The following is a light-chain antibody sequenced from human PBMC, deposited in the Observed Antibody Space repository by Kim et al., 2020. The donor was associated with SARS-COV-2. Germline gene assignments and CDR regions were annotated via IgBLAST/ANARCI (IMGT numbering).Light chain of an antibody. Sequence: SVSPGERATHSCRASQSVSSYLAWYQQKPGQAPRLLIYDASNRATGIPARFSGSGSGTDFTLTISSLEPEDFAVYYCQQRSNWRTFGQGTKVDIK. CDR1: QSVSSY. CDR3: QQRSNWRT. V-gene: IGKV3-11*01. CDR2: DAS. J-gene: IGKJ1*01.